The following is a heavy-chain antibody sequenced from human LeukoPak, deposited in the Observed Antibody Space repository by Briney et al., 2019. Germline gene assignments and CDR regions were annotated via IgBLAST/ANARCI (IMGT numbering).Heavy chain of an antibody. D-gene: IGHD5/OR15-5a*01. CDR1: GFTFSSYG. Sequence: GRSLRLSCAASGFTFSSYGMHWVRQAPGKGLEWVAVISYDGSNKYYADSVKGRFTISRDNSKNTLYLQMNSLRAEDTVVYYCAKDLSMIHAFDIWGQGTMVTVSS. V-gene: IGHV3-30*18. J-gene: IGHJ3*02. CDR3: AKDLSMIHAFDI. CDR2: ISYDGSNK.